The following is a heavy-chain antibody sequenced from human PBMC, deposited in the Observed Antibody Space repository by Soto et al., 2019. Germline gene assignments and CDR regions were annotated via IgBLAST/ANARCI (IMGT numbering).Heavy chain of an antibody. V-gene: IGHV3-13*01. CDR3: ARGRNYFDSSGSYYLFDY. Sequence: EVQLVESGGGLVQPGGSLRLSCAASGFTFSSYDMHWVRQAAGKGLEWVSAIGISGDTYYPGSVKGRITISRENAKNSSYLKMNSLRAGDTAVYFCARGRNYFDSSGSYYLFDYWGQGSLVTVSS. CDR2: IGISGDT. CDR1: GFTFSSYD. J-gene: IGHJ4*02. D-gene: IGHD3-22*01.